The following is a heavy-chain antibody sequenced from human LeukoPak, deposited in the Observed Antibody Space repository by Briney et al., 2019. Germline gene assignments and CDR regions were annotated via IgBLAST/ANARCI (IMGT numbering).Heavy chain of an antibody. D-gene: IGHD3-10*01. V-gene: IGHV4-34*01. CDR3: ARGRYYGSGSYSRGRWFDP. CDR2: INHSGST. CDR1: GGSISSYY. J-gene: IGHJ5*02. Sequence: PSETLSLTCTVSGGSISSYYWSWIRQPPGKGLEWIGEINHSGSTNYNPSLKSRVTISVDTSKNQFSLKLSSVTAADTAVYYCARGRYYGSGSYSRGRWFDPWGQGTLVTVSS.